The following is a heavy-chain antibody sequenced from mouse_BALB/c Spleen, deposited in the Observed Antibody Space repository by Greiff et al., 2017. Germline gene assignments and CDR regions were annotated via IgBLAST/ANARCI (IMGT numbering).Heavy chain of an antibody. Sequence: VQLQQSGAELARPGASVKLSCKASGYTFTDYYINWVKQRTGQGLEWIGEIYPGSGTTYYNEKFKGKATLTADKSSSTAYMQLSSLTSEDSAVYFGAIKKYGNVYYAMDYWGQGTSVTVSS. CDR2: IYPGSGTT. CDR3: AIKKYGNVYYAMDY. J-gene: IGHJ4*01. CDR1: GYTFTDYY. D-gene: IGHD2-10*02. V-gene: IGHV1-77*01.